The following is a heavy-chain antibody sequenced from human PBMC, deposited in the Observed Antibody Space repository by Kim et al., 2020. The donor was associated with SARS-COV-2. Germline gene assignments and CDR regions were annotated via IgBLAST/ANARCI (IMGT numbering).Heavy chain of an antibody. CDR1: GYTLTELS. D-gene: IGHD2-15*01. CDR3: ATRKKDIVVVVAATPYYYYGMDV. V-gene: IGHV1-24*01. CDR2: FDPEDGET. J-gene: IGHJ6*02. Sequence: ASVKVSCKVSGYTLTELSMHWVRQAPGKGLEWMGGFDPEDGETIYAQKFQGRVTMTEDTSTDTAYMELSSLRSEDTAVYYCATRKKDIVVVVAATPYYYYGMDVWGQGTTVTVSS.